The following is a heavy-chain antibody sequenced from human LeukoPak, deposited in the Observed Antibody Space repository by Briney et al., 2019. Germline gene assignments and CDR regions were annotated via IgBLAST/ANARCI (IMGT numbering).Heavy chain of an antibody. J-gene: IGHJ3*02. CDR2: VFYSGRT. Sequence: SETLSLTCTVSGGSISSYYWSWIRQPPGKGLEWIGYVFYSGRTDHNPSLKSRLTISVDTSKNQFFLKLSSVTAADTAVYYCARQGSSGWYYDAFDIWGQGTMVTVSS. CDR1: GGSISSYY. D-gene: IGHD6-19*01. CDR3: ARQGSSGWYYDAFDI. V-gene: IGHV4-59*01.